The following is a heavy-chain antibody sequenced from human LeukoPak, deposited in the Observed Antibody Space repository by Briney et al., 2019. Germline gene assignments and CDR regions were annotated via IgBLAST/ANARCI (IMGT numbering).Heavy chain of an antibody. Sequence: NPSETLSHTCTVSGGSISSYYWSWIRQPPGKGLEWIGYIYYSGSTNYNPSLKSRVTISVDTSKNQFSLKLSSVTAADTAVYYCARATIFGVVSYYMDVWGKGTTVTVSS. CDR3: ARATIFGVVSYYMDV. D-gene: IGHD3-3*01. J-gene: IGHJ6*03. V-gene: IGHV4-59*01. CDR1: GGSISSYY. CDR2: IYYSGST.